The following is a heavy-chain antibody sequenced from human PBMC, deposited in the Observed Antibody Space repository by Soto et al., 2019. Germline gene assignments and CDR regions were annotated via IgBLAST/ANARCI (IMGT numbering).Heavy chain of an antibody. CDR1: GGSISSYY. J-gene: IGHJ3*02. V-gene: IGHV4-59*12. Sequence: PSETLSLTCTVSGGSISSYYWSWIRQPPGKGLEWIGYIYYSGSTNYNPSLKSRVTISVDTSKNQFSLKLSSVTAADTAVYYCARGLDWFAFDIWGQGTMVTVSS. CDR3: ARGLDWFAFDI. D-gene: IGHD3-9*01. CDR2: IYYSGST.